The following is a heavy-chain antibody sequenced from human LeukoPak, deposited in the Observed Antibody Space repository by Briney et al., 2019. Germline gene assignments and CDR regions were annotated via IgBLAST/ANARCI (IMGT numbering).Heavy chain of an antibody. J-gene: IGHJ2*01. D-gene: IGHD4-17*01. V-gene: IGHV3-7*01. CDR2: MKEDVSEK. CDR1: GFTFNTHW. CDR3: ARDRHGDTGDWSFDF. Sequence: GGSLRLSCAAFGFTFNTHWMSWVRQAPGKGLEWVANMKEDVSEKYYVDSVKGRFTISRDNTQNSLYLQMNSLRVEDTAVYYCARDRHGDTGDWSFDFWGRGTLVTVSS.